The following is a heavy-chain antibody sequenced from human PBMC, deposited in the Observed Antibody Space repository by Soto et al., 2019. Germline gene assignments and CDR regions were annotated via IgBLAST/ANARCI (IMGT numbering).Heavy chain of an antibody. D-gene: IGHD2-8*01. CDR3: GKYCSSDVCFDY. V-gene: IGHV3-48*02. CDR2: ISGIGDTK. J-gene: IGHJ4*02. CDR1: VFTFSSCS. Sequence: PGGALRLSCASSVFTFSSCSMNWVRQAPGKGLEWVSFISGIGDTKYYADSVKGRFTISRDNAKNSLYLQMSSLRNEDTAVYYFGKYCSSDVCFDYWGQGTLVTVSS.